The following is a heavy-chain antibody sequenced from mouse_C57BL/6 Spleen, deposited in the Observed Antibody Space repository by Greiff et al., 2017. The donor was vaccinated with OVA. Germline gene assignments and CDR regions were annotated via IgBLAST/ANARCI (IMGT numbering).Heavy chain of an antibody. CDR3: AREGGTCPWFSY. CDR2: IYPGSGST. V-gene: IGHV1-55*01. D-gene: IGHD3-3*01. Sequence: QVQLKQPGAELVKPGASVKMSCKASGYTFTSYWITWVKQRPGQGLEWIGDIYPGSGSTNYNEKFKSKATLTVDTSSSTANMQLSSLTSEDSAVFYRAREGGTCPWFSYWGQGTLVTVSA. J-gene: IGHJ3*01. CDR1: GYTFTSYW.